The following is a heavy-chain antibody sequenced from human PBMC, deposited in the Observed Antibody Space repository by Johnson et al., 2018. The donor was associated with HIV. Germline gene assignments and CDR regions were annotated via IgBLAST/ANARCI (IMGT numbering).Heavy chain of an antibody. CDR1: GFTFDDYA. D-gene: IGHD3-16*02. J-gene: IGHJ3*02. V-gene: IGHV3-43*01. CDR3: AKDKGGVILLGDAFDI. Sequence: LLVESGGVVVQPGGSLRLSCAASGFTFDDYAMHRVRQAPGKGLEWVSLISWDGGSTYYADSVKVRFTISRDNSKNSLYLQMNSLRTEDTALYYCAKDKGGVILLGDAFDIWGQGTMVTVSS. CDR2: ISWDGGST.